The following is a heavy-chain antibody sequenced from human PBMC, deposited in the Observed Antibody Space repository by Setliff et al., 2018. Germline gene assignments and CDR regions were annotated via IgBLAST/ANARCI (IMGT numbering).Heavy chain of an antibody. J-gene: IGHJ5*02. V-gene: IGHV1-8*03. CDR1: GYTFTSYD. CDR3: ARGSRSGGKGGYNWLDP. D-gene: IGHD2-15*01. Sequence: ASVKVSCKASGYTFTSYDINWVRQATGQGLEWMGWMNPNSGHTGYAQKFQGRVTITRNTSISTTYMELSSLRSEDTAVYYCARGSRSGGKGGYNWLDPWGQGTLVTVSS. CDR2: MNPNSGHT.